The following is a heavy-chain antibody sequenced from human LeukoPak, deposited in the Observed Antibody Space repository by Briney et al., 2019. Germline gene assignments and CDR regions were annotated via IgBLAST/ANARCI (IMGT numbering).Heavy chain of an antibody. Sequence: GGSLRLSCAASGFTFSSYSMNWVRQAPGKGLEWVSSISSSSSYIYYADSVKGRFTISRDNAKNSLYLQMNSLRPEDTAVYYCASSDSGWYEDFDYWGQGTLVTGSS. CDR3: ASSDSGWYEDFDY. CDR2: ISSSSSYI. V-gene: IGHV3-21*06. CDR1: GFTFSSYS. J-gene: IGHJ4*02. D-gene: IGHD6-19*01.